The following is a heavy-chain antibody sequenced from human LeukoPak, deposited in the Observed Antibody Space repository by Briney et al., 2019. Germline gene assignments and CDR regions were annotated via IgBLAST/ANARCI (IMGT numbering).Heavy chain of an antibody. CDR2: INQGGRKE. J-gene: IGHJ3*01. CDR1: EFTFGSYW. Sequence: GGSLRLSCAASEFTFGSYWMTWVRQAPGKGLEWVANINQGGRKEHYVDSVKGRFTISRDNAKNFLYLQMNSLRAEDTAVYYCARDSSPYCGDDCYFDAFDLWGQGTMVTVSS. CDR3: ARDSSPYCGDDCYFDAFDL. D-gene: IGHD2-21*02. V-gene: IGHV3-7*03.